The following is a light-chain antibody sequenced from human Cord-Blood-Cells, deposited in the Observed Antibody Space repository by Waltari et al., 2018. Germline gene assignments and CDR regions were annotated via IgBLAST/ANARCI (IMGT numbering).Light chain of an antibody. J-gene: IGKJ5*01. CDR1: QSVSSN. CDR3: QQYNNWPIT. Sequence: QSPATLSVSPGERATLSCRASQSVSSNLAWYQQKPDQAPRLLIYGASTRATGIPARFSGSGSGTEFTLTISSLQSEDFAVYYCQQYNNWPITFGQGTRLEIK. V-gene: IGKV3-15*01. CDR2: GAS.